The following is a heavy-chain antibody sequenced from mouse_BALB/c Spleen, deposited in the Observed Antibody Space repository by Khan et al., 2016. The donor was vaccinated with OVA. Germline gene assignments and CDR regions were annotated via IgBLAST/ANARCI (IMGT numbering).Heavy chain of an antibody. D-gene: IGHD3-2*02. CDR3: ARSGDGGFAY. Sequence: QVQLQQSGPELVKPGASVKMSCKASGYTFTDYLISWVKQRTGQGLEWIGEIYPGSGYTYYNEKFKGKATLTSDKSSNTAYMQLSSLTSEDSAVYLCARSGDGGFAYWGQGTLVTVSA. J-gene: IGHJ3*01. CDR2: IYPGSGYT. CDR1: GYTFTDYL. V-gene: IGHV1-81*01.